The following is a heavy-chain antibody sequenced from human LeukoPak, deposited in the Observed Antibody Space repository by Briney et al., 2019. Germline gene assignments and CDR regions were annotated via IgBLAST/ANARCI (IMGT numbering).Heavy chain of an antibody. CDR1: GYTFTGYY. D-gene: IGHD6-19*01. V-gene: IGHV1-2*06. J-gene: IGHJ4*02. Sequence: GASVKVSCKASGYTFTGYYMHWVRQAPGQGLEWMGRINPNSGGTNYAQKFQGRVTMTRDTSISTAYMELSRLRSDDTAVYYCARQMRVSSGWYSVYWGQGTLVTVSS. CDR2: INPNSGGT. CDR3: ARQMRVSSGWYSVY.